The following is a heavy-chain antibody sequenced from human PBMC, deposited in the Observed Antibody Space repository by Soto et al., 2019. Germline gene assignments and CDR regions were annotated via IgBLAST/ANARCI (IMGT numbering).Heavy chain of an antibody. CDR2: IIPIFGTA. Sequence: SVKVSCTASGSTFSSYAISWVRQAPGQGLEWMGGIIPIFGTANYAQKFQGRVTITADESTSTAYMELSSLRSEDTAVYYCARDGTRNSSGYYYNGFDPWGQGTLVTVSS. CDR3: ARDGTRNSSGYYYNGFDP. V-gene: IGHV1-69*13. CDR1: GSTFSSYA. D-gene: IGHD3-22*01. J-gene: IGHJ5*02.